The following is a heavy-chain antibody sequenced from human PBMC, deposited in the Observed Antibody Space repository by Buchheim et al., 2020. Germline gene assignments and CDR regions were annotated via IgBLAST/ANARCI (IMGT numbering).Heavy chain of an antibody. V-gene: IGHV3-23*01. CDR1: GFTLCSYA. J-gene: IGHJ5*02. CDR3: AKGGSRWYVMDWFDP. CDR2: ISGSGGST. D-gene: IGHD6-13*01. Sequence: VQLLESGGGLVQPAGSLRLSRAASGFTLCSYAMSSVRQAPGKGLEWVSGISGSGGSTHYADSVMSRFTIPRENSKNTLYLQMYSLRSEDTAVYYCAKGGSRWYVMDWFDPWGQGTL.